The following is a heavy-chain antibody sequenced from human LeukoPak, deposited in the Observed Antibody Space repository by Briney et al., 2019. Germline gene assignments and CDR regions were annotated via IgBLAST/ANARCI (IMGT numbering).Heavy chain of an antibody. J-gene: IGHJ4*02. CDR1: GYTFTGYY. Sequence: ASVKVSCKASGYTFTGYYMHWVRQAPGQGLEWMGWINPNSGGTNYAQKFQGRVTMTRDTSIRTAYMELSRLRSDDTAVYYCAGGIYSNYEGFDYWGQGTLVTVSS. D-gene: IGHD4-11*01. CDR3: AGGIYSNYEGFDY. CDR2: INPNSGGT. V-gene: IGHV1-2*02.